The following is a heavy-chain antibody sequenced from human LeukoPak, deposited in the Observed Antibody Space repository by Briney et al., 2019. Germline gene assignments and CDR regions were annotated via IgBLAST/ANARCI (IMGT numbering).Heavy chain of an antibody. D-gene: IGHD7-27*01. Sequence: PSETLSLTCTVSGYSISSGYYWGWIRQPPGKGLELIGSIYRSGSTYYNPSLKSRITISVDTSTNQFSLNLSSVTAADTAVYFCARVNWVPDYWGQGTLVTVSS. V-gene: IGHV4-38-2*02. CDR2: IYRSGST. CDR1: GYSISSGYY. J-gene: IGHJ4*02. CDR3: ARVNWVPDY.